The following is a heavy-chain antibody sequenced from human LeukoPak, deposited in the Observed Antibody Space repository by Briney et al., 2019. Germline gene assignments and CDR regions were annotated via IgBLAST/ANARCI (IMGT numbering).Heavy chain of an antibody. J-gene: IGHJ5*02. Sequence: GGSLRLSCVASRIIVSSNYMTWVRQAPGKGLEWVSVIYSGGSTYYADSVKGRFTISRDNSKNTQYLQMNNLRVEDTAVYYCARDRSWFDPWGQGTPVTVSS. V-gene: IGHV3-66*01. CDR1: RIIVSSNY. D-gene: IGHD6-19*01. CDR3: ARDRSWFDP. CDR2: IYSGGST.